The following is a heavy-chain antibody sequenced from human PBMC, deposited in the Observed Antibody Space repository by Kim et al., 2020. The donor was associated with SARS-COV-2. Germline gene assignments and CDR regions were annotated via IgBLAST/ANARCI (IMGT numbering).Heavy chain of an antibody. CDR1: GGTFSSYT. CDR2: IIPILGIA. D-gene: IGHD2-21*02. CDR3: ASSEGPPYCGGDCYSKFDY. V-gene: IGHV1-69*02. Sequence: SVKVSCKASGGTFSSYTISWVRQAPGQGLEWMGRIIPILGIANYAQKFQGRVTITADKSTSTAYMELSSLRSEDTAVYYCASSEGPPYCGGDCYSKFDYWGQGTLVTVSS. J-gene: IGHJ4*02.